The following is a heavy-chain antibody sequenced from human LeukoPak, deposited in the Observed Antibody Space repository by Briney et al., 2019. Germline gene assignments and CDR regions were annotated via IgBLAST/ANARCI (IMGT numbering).Heavy chain of an antibody. CDR1: GASISSYY. CDR2: IYTSGST. D-gene: IGHD3-10*01. Sequence: SETLSLTCTVSGASISSYYWSWIRQPAGKGLEWIGRIYTSGSTNYNPSLKSRVTMSVDTSKNQFSLKLSSVTAADTAVYYCARNPGIGYYYYYMDVWGKGTTVTVSS. V-gene: IGHV4-4*07. CDR3: ARNPGIGYYYYYMDV. J-gene: IGHJ6*03.